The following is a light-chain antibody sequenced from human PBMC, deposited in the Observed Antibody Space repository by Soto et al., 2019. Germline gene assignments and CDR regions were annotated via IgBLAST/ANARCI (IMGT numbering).Light chain of an antibody. CDR3: SSYGASSTL. V-gene: IGLV2-14*03. Sequence: QSVLTQPASVSGSPGQSITIPCTGTSSDIGAYNYVSWYQQHPGKVPKLMIFDVSYRPSGISDRFSGSKSGNTASLTISGLQPEDEADYYCSSYGASSTLFGGGTKLTVL. CDR2: DVS. CDR1: SSDIGAYNY. J-gene: IGLJ3*02.